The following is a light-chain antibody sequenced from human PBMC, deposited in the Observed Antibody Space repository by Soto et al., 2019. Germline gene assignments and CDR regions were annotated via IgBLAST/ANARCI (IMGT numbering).Light chain of an antibody. J-gene: IGKJ1*01. Sequence: EIVLTQSPATLSVSPGERATLSCRASQTVSSYLLWYQQKPGQAPRLLIYGASTRATGIPDRFSGSGSGTDFTLTISRLEPEDSAVYYCQQYGSSPTWTFGQGTKVDIK. CDR1: QTVSSY. CDR3: QQYGSSPTWT. CDR2: GAS. V-gene: IGKV3-20*01.